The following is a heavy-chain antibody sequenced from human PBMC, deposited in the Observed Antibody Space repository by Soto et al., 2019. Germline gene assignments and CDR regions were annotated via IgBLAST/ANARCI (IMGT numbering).Heavy chain of an antibody. CDR3: ARTSPVAGGFDY. CDR1: GGSISGYY. V-gene: IGHV4-59*01. J-gene: IGHJ4*02. D-gene: IGHD6-19*01. Sequence: QVQLQESGPGLVKPSETLSLTCTVSGGSISGYYWSWIRQPPGKGLEWIGYIYYSTNYNPSHKSRVTIPVDTSKNQLSLKLTSVTAADTAVYYCARTSPVAGGFDYWGQGTLVTVSS. CDR2: IYYST.